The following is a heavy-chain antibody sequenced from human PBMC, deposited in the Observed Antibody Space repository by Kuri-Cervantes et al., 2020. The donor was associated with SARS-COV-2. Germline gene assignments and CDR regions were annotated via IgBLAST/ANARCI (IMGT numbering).Heavy chain of an antibody. CDR1: GFTFSSYA. CDR2: ISYDGSNK. J-gene: IGHJ6*03. D-gene: IGHD2/OR15-2a*01. CDR3: AIPPFSRAPSYYYYMDV. V-gene: IGHV3-30-3*01. Sequence: GESLKISCAASGFTFSSYAMHWVRQAPGKGLEWVAVISYDGSNKYYADSVKGRFTISRDNSKNTLHLQMNSLRAEDTAAYYCAIPPFSRAPSYYYYMDVWGKGTTVTVSS.